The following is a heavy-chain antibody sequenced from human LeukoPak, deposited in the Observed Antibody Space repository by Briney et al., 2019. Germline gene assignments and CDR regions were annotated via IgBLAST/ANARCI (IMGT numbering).Heavy chain of an antibody. CDR3: AKGQELDDGVFDS. J-gene: IGHJ4*02. D-gene: IGHD1-1*01. CDR1: GFTFSSYD. Sequence: GGSLRLSCAASGFTFSSYDMHWVRQTTGKGLEWVSAIGTAGDTYYPGSVKGRFTISRDNSKKTLYLQLNSLRVEDTAIYYCAKGQELDDGVFDSWGQGTLVTVSS. CDR2: IGTAGDT. V-gene: IGHV3-13*04.